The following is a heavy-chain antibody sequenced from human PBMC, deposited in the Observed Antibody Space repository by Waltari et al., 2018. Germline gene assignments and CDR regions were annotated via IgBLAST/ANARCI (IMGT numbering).Heavy chain of an antibody. Sequence: QVQLVQSGAEVKKPGASVKVSCKASGYPFTGYYMHWVRQAPGQGLEWMGRINPNSGGTNYAQKFQGRVTSTRDTSISTAYMERSRLRSDDTAVYYCAIYCSGGSCYSDAFDIWGQGTMVTVSS. CDR2: INPNSGGT. V-gene: IGHV1-2*01. CDR3: AIYCSGGSCYSDAFDI. D-gene: IGHD2-15*01. J-gene: IGHJ3*02. CDR1: GYPFTGYY.